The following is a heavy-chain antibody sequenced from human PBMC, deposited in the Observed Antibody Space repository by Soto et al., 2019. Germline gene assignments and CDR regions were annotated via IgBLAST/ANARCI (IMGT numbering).Heavy chain of an antibody. CDR1: GGSFSGYY. D-gene: IGHD3-3*01. CDR3: ARLRAYYDFWSGYSADY. V-gene: IGHV4-34*01. CDR2: INHSGST. J-gene: IGHJ4*02. Sequence: SETLSLTCAVYGGSFSGYYWSWIRQPPGKGLEWIGEINHSGSTNYNPSLKSRVTIPVDTSKNQFSLKLSSVTAADTAVYYCARLRAYYDFWSGYSADYWGQGTLVTVSS.